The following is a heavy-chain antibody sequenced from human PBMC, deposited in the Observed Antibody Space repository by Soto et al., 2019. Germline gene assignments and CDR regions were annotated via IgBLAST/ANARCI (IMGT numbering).Heavy chain of an antibody. V-gene: IGHV4-34*01. CDR2: INDRGSI. CDR1: GGSFSGYY. D-gene: IGHD3-9*01. CDR3: ARESHDILTGPPWVWYFDL. J-gene: IGHJ2*01. Sequence: QVQLQQWGAGPLRPLETLSLTCGVSGGSFSGYYWAWIRQSPGKGLEWIGEINDRGSINYNPYLKSRVSMSVDTSKNHYSLKLRSVTAADTAVYYCARESHDILTGPPWVWYFDLWGRGTLVTVSS.